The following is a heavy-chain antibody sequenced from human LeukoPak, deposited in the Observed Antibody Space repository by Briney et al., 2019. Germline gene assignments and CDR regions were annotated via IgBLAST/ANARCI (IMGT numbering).Heavy chain of an antibody. Sequence: GASVKVSCKVSGYTLTELSMHWVRQAPGKGLEWMGGFDPEDGETIYAQKSQGRVTMTEDTSTDTAYMELSSLRSEDTAVYYCATDLNSYYDSSGYYSPWGQGTLVTVSS. V-gene: IGHV1-24*01. CDR1: GYTLTELS. D-gene: IGHD3-22*01. CDR2: FDPEDGET. CDR3: ATDLNSYYDSSGYYSP. J-gene: IGHJ5*02.